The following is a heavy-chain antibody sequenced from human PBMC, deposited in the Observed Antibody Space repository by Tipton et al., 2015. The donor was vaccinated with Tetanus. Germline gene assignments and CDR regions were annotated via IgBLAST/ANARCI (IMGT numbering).Heavy chain of an antibody. Sequence: SLRLSCAASGFTFSGYAMHWVRQAPGKGLEWLAFIWFHGNKGNYADSVKGRFTISRDNFEGTVDLQMTSLTVEDTAVYYCARGPGSATYYSWFDPWGQGTLVTVSS. V-gene: IGHV3-33*01. J-gene: IGHJ5*02. CDR3: ARGPGSATYYSWFDP. D-gene: IGHD3-10*01. CDR2: IWFHGNKG. CDR1: GFTFSGYA.